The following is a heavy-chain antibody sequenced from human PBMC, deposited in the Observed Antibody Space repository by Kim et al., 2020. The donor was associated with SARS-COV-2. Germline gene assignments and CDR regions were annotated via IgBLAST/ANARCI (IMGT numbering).Heavy chain of an antibody. V-gene: IGHV1-58*01. D-gene: IGHD3-22*01. J-gene: IGHJ6*02. CDR3: AADPGGDDSSGLWDV. Sequence: KFQERVTITRDMSTSTAYMELSSLRSEDTAVYYCAADPGGDDSSGLWDVWGQGTTVTVSS.